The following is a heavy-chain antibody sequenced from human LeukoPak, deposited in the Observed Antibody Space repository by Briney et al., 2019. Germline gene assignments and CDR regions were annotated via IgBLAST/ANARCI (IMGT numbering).Heavy chain of an antibody. V-gene: IGHV4-59*01. D-gene: IGHD2-15*01. CDR1: GGSISSYY. CDR3: ASFCSGGSCYSGGDAFDI. J-gene: IGHJ3*02. CDR2: IYYSGST. Sequence: SETLSLTYTVSGGSISSYYWSWIRQPPGKGLEWIGYIYYSGSTNYNPSLKSRVTISVGTSKNQFSLKLSSVTAADTAVYYCASFCSGGSCYSGGDAFDIWGQGTLVTVSS.